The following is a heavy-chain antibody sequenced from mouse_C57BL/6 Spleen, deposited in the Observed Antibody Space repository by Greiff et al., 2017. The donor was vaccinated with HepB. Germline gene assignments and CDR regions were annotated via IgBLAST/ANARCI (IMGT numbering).Heavy chain of an antibody. CDR2: ISNGGGST. CDR3: ARGYYDYDVWFAY. D-gene: IGHD2-4*01. V-gene: IGHV5-12*01. Sequence: EVQLQESGGGLVQPGGSLKLSCAASGFTFSDYYMYWVRQTPEKRLEWVAYISNGGGSTYYPDTVKGRFTISRDNAKNTLYLQMSRLKSEDTAMYYCARGYYDYDVWFAYWGQGTLVTVSA. CDR1: GFTFSDYY. J-gene: IGHJ3*01.